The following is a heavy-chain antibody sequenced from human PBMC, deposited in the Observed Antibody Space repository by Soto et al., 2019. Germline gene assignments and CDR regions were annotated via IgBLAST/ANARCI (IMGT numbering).Heavy chain of an antibody. J-gene: IGHJ4*02. CDR2: IWYDGSNK. D-gene: IGHD6-13*01. CDR1: GFTYSSYG. Sequence: QVQLVESGGGVVQPGRSLRLSCAASGFTYSSYGMHWVRQAPGKGLEWVAVIWYDGSNKYYADSVKGRFTISRDNSKNTLYLQMNSLRAEDTAVYYCAREKQLVPDYWGQGTLVTVSS. V-gene: IGHV3-33*01. CDR3: AREKQLVPDY.